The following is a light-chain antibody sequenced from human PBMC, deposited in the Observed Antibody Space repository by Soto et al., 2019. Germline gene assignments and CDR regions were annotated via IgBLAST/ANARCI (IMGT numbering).Light chain of an antibody. CDR1: QSVNIK. J-gene: IGKJ1*01. Sequence: EIVMTQSPATLSVSPGERATLSCRASQSVNIKLAWYQQKFGQAPRLLIYGASTRAAGVPARFSGSGSGTAFTLTISSLQSEDSAVYYCQQYNDAKTFGQGTKVEIK. CDR2: GAS. CDR3: QQYNDAKT. V-gene: IGKV3-15*01.